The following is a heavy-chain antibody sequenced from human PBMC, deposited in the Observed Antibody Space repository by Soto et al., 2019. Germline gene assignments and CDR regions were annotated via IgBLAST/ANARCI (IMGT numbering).Heavy chain of an antibody. CDR2: IYYSGST. CDR1: GGSISSYY. CDR3: ARVDYYGSGSYPIDY. V-gene: IGHV4-59*01. Sequence: SETLSLTCTVSGGSISSYYWSWIRQPPGKGLEWIGYIYYSGSTNYNPSLKSRVTISVDTSKNQFSLKLSSVTAADTAVYYCARVDYYGSGSYPIDYWGQGTLVTVSS. J-gene: IGHJ4*02. D-gene: IGHD3-10*01.